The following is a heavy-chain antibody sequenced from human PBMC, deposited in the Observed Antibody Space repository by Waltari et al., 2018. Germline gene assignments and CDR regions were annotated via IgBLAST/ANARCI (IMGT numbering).Heavy chain of an antibody. Sequence: QVQLVQSGTEVKKPGASVKVSCKASGYTFTDFYLHWVRQVPGQGLEWMGWISPKSGCTNYARKFQGWVTMTRHTSISTAYMELSSLRSDATAVYYCAREIVGTSGLDYWGQGTLVTVSS. J-gene: IGHJ4*02. D-gene: IGHD1-26*01. CDR1: GYTFTDFY. CDR3: AREIVGTSGLDY. CDR2: ISPKSGCT. V-gene: IGHV1-2*04.